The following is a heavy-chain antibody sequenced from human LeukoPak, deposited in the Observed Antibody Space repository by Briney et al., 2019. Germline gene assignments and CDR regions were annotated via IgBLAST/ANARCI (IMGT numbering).Heavy chain of an antibody. CDR1: GYSFTSYW. V-gene: IGHV5-51*01. CDR2: IYPDDSDT. J-gene: IGHJ4*02. D-gene: IGHD6-6*01. Sequence: GESLMISCKGSGYSFTSYWIGWVRQMPGKGLEWMGIIYPDDSDTRYSPSFQRQVTISADKSVNTAYLQWSSLKASDTAIYFCARREYSSSSFHFDSWGQGTRVIVSS. CDR3: ARREYSSSSFHFDS.